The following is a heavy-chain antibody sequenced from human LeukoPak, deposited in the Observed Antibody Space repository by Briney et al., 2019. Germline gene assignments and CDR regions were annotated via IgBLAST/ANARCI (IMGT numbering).Heavy chain of an antibody. Sequence: SETLSLTCTVSGGSISSYYWSWIRQPPGKGLEWIGYIYYSGSTNCNPSVKSRVAMSVDTSKNQFSLKLSSLTAADTAVYYCARGGTAVIAPYAFDIWGQGTMVTVSS. V-gene: IGHV4-59*01. CDR3: ARGGTAVIAPYAFDI. J-gene: IGHJ3*02. D-gene: IGHD4-23*01. CDR2: IYYSGST. CDR1: GGSISSYY.